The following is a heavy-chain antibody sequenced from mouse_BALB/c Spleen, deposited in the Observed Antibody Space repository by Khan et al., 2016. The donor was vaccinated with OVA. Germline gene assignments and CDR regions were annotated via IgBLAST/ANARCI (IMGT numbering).Heavy chain of an antibody. CDR3: ARNYDYDEGLAY. V-gene: IGHV2-2*02. J-gene: IGHJ3*01. D-gene: IGHD2-4*01. Sequence: VELVESGPGLVQPSQSLSITCTVSGFSLTTYGVHWVRQSPGKGLEWLGVIWSGGITDYNAPFISRLSISKDNSKSQVFFKMNSLQANDTAIYYCARNYDYDEGLAYRGQGTLVTVSA. CDR2: IWSGGIT. CDR1: GFSLTTYG.